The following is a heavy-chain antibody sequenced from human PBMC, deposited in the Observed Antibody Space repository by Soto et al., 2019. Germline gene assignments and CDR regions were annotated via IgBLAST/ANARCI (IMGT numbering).Heavy chain of an antibody. V-gene: IGHV3-33*05. CDR1: GFTFSKYG. CDR3: ARDDDRPDNGLDM. CDR2: ILDDGSDQ. J-gene: IGHJ3*02. Sequence: QVQLVESGGGVVQPGRSLRLSCAASGFTFSKYGMHWVRQAPGKGLEWVAVILDDGSDQKYGDSVRGRFTISRDNSKNPLYLQINSLRVEDTAVYYCARDDDRPDNGLDMWGQGTMVTVSS. D-gene: IGHD2-8*01.